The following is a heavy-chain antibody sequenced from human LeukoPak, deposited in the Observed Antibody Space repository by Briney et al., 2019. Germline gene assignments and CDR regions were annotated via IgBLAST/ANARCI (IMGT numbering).Heavy chain of an antibody. Sequence: PSETLSLTCAVSGYSITSGYYWGWIRQPPGEGLEWVGSIYHSGSTYYNPSLKSRVTISVDTSKNQFSLKLSSVTAADTAVYYCARETGCSGGSCQDGNWFDPWGQGTLVTVSS. V-gene: IGHV4-38-2*02. CDR1: GYSITSGYY. CDR3: ARETGCSGGSCQDGNWFDP. CDR2: IYHSGST. J-gene: IGHJ5*02. D-gene: IGHD2-15*01.